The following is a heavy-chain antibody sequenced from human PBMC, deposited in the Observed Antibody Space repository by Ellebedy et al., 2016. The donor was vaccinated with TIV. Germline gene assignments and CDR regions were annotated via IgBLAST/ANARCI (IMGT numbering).Heavy chain of an antibody. CDR2: IYYSGST. V-gene: IGHV4-59*12. J-gene: IGHJ1*01. D-gene: IGHD5-18*01. Sequence: SETLSLTXTVSGGSINSYHWNWIRQPPGKGLEWIGYIYYSGSTNYNPSLKSRVTISIDTSKNQFSLKLSSVTAADTAVYYCARGRGSSYDLPLQHWGQGTLVTVSS. CDR3: ARGRGSSYDLPLQH. CDR1: GGSINSYH.